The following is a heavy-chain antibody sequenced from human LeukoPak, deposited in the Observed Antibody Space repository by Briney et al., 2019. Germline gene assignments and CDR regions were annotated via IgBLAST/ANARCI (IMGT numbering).Heavy chain of an antibody. D-gene: IGHD2-2*01. V-gene: IGHV3-7*01. CDR3: ARDILVVPAAIYFDS. CDR1: GFTVTNYW. Sequence: GGSLRLSCAASGFTVTNYWMSWVRQAPGKGLEWVANIKQDGSEKYYVDSVKRRFTIPRDNAKNSLYQQMSMRTAEHAAMYRCARDILVVPAAIYFDSWGEGTLVTDSS. J-gene: IGHJ4*02. CDR2: IKQDGSEK.